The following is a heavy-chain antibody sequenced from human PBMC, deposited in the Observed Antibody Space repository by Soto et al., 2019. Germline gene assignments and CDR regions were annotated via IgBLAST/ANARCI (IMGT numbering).Heavy chain of an antibody. V-gene: IGHV1-69*13. CDR2: IIPIFGTA. J-gene: IGHJ6*02. CDR3: ARRHHYGDYTYYYYGMDV. D-gene: IGHD4-17*01. Sequence: ASVKVSCKASGGTFSIYAISWVRQAPGQGREWMGGIIPIFGTANFGQKFQGRVTITADESTSTAYMELSSLRSEDTAVYYCARRHHYGDYTYYYYGMDVCGQGTTVTVSS. CDR1: GGTFSIYA.